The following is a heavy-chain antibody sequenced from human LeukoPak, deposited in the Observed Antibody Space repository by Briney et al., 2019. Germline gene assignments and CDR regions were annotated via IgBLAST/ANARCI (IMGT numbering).Heavy chain of an antibody. J-gene: IGHJ4*02. CDR1: GYSISSGYY. CDR2: IYHSGST. CDR3: ARHLYDFCDY. V-gene: IGHV4-38-2*01. Sequence: SETLSLTCAVSGYSISSGYYWVWIRQPPGKGLEWIGSIYHSGSTSYNPSLKSRVTISVDTSKNQFSLKLRSVIAADTAVYYCARHLYDFCDYWGQGTLVTVSS. D-gene: IGHD5/OR15-5a*01.